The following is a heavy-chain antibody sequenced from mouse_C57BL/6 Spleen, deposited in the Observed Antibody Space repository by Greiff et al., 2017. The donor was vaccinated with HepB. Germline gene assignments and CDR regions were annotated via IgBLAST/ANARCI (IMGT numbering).Heavy chain of an antibody. J-gene: IGHJ2*01. CDR1: GYTFTSYW. D-gene: IGHD2-5*01. V-gene: IGHV1-50*01. CDR3: ARLYSNSLYYFDY. Sequence: VQLQQSGAELVKPGASVKLSCKASGYTFTSYWMQWVKQRPGQGLEWIGEIDPSDSYTNYNQKFKGKATLTVDTSSSTAYMQLSSLTSEDSAVYYCARLYSNSLYYFDYWGQGTTLTVSS. CDR2: IDPSDSYT.